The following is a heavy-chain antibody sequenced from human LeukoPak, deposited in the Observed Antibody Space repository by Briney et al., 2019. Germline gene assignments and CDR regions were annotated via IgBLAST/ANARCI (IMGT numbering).Heavy chain of an antibody. CDR3: ARHGGFNTPVDY. V-gene: IGHV4-39*01. CDR1: GGSISSGGYY. J-gene: IGHJ4*02. D-gene: IGHD2-15*01. CDR2: IYYSGST. Sequence: SETLSLTCTVSGGSISSGGYYWSWIRQHPGKGLEWIGYIYYSGSTYYNPSLKSRVTISLDTSKNQFSLELSSVTAADTTVYYCARHGGFNTPVDYWGQGTLVAVSS.